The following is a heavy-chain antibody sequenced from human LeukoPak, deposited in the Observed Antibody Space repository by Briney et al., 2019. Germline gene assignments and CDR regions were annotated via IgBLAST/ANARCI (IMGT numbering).Heavy chain of an antibody. CDR3: ARGLGYCSSTTCYPWFGP. Sequence: SETLSLTCTVSGGSISSYYWSWIRQPPGKGLEWIGYIYYSGNTNYNPSLKSRVTMSVDTSKNQSSLKLSSVTAADTAVYYCARGLGYCSSTTCYPWFGPWGQGTLVTVSS. CDR2: IYYSGNT. D-gene: IGHD2-2*01. CDR1: GGSISSYY. V-gene: IGHV4-59*01. J-gene: IGHJ5*02.